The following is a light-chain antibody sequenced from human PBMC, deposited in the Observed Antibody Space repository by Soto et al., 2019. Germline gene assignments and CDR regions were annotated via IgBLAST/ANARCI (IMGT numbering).Light chain of an antibody. J-gene: IGLJ2*01. Sequence: QSALTQPPSASGSPGQSVTISCTGTSSDVGGYNYVSWYQQYPGKAPKLIIYEVTKRPSRVPDRFSASKSGNTASLTVSGLQTDDEADYYCSSYAGSNNLVLFGGGTKL. CDR2: EVT. CDR1: SSDVGGYNY. CDR3: SSYAGSNNLVL. V-gene: IGLV2-8*01.